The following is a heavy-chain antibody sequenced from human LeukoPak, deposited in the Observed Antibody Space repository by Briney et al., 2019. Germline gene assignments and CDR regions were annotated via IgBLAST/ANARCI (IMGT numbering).Heavy chain of an antibody. V-gene: IGHV4-59*01. CDR1: GGPISSYY. CDR2: IYYSGST. CDR3: ARDQGVPSGRLDY. D-gene: IGHD2-15*01. Sequence: SETLSLTCTVSGGPISSYYWSWIRQPPGKGLEWIGYIYYSGSTNYNPSLKSRVTISVDTSKNQFSLKLSSVTAADTAVYYCARDQGVPSGRLDYWGQGTLVTVSS. J-gene: IGHJ4*02.